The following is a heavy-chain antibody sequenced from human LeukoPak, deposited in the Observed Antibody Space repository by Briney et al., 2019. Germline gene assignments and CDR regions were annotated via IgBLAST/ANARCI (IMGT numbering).Heavy chain of an antibody. CDR1: GGTFSSYA. D-gene: IGHD3-22*01. CDR3: ARDLVAHYYDSSGHSFRHAFDI. V-gene: IGHV1-69*05. J-gene: IGHJ3*02. Sequence: SVKVSCKAPGGTFSSYAISWVRQAPGQGLEWMGGIIPIFGTANYAQKFQGRVTITTDESTSTAYMELSSLRSEDTAVYYCARDLVAHYYDSSGHSFRHAFDIWGQGTMVTVSS. CDR2: IIPIFGTA.